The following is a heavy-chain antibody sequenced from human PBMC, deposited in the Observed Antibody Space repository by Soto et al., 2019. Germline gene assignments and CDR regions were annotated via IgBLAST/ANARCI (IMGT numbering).Heavy chain of an antibody. CDR2: IDPSDSYT. Sequence: PGESLKISCKGSGYSFTSYWISWVRQMPGKGLEWMGRIDPSDSYTNYSPSFQGHVTISADKSISTAYLQWSSLKASDTAMYYCAGGTVKNYYYYYGMDVWGQGTTVTVSS. D-gene: IGHD4-4*01. CDR3: AGGTVKNYYYYYGMDV. CDR1: GYSFTSYW. V-gene: IGHV5-10-1*01. J-gene: IGHJ6*02.